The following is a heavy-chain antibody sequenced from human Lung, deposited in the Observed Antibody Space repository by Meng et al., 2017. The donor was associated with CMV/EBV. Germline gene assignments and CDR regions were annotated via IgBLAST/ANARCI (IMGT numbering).Heavy chain of an antibody. V-gene: IGHV3-23*03. CDR2: IYSGGVAT. CDR3: AKIGSFTYYYYGMDV. CDR1: GFAFSTYA. J-gene: IGHJ6*02. Sequence: GESLKISCAASGFAFSTYAMSWVRQAPGKGLEWVSVIYSGGVATYYADSVKGRFTISRDNSNNTLFLQMDSLGAEDTAVYYCAKIGSFTYYYYGMDVWGQGTXVTVSS. D-gene: IGHD1-26*01.